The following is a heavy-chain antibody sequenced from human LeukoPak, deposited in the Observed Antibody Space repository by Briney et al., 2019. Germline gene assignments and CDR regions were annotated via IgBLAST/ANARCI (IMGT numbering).Heavy chain of an antibody. Sequence: PGGSLRLSCVVSGFTFSSYSMNWVRQAPGKGLEWVSFISSSSSYIYYADSVKGRFTISRDNAKNTLYLQMNSLRAEDTAVYYCAREGEAYYDFWSGYSYWGQGTLVTVSS. CDR1: GFTFSSYS. CDR3: AREGEAYYDFWSGYSY. J-gene: IGHJ4*02. D-gene: IGHD3-3*01. CDR2: ISSSSSYI. V-gene: IGHV3-21*01.